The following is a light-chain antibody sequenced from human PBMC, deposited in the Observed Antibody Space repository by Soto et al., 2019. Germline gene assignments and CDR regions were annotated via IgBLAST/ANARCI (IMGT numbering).Light chain of an antibody. CDR3: QQYDSYSRT. Sequence: DIQMTQSPSTLSASVGDRVTITCRASQSISNWLAWHQQKPGKAPKLRIYKASTLESGVPSRFSGSGAGTEFTLTISRLQPDDFATYYCQQYDSYSRTFGQATKVDIK. J-gene: IGKJ1*01. CDR1: QSISNW. V-gene: IGKV1-5*03. CDR2: KAS.